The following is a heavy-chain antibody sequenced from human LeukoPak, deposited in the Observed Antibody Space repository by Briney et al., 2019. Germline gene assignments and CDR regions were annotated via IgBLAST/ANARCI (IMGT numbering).Heavy chain of an antibody. D-gene: IGHD2-15*01. CDR2: ISYDGSNK. CDR3: ARVPSLGYCSGGSCYRFDY. Sequence: GGSLRLSCAASGFTFSSYAMHWVRQAPGKGLEWVAVISYDGSNKYYADSVKGRFTISRDNSKNTLYLQMNSLRAEDTAVYYCARVPSLGYCSGGSCYRFDYWGQGTLVTVSS. V-gene: IGHV3-30*04. CDR1: GFTFSSYA. J-gene: IGHJ4*02.